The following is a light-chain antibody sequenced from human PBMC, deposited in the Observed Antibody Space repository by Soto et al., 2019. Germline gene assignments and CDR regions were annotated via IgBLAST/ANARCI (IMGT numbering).Light chain of an antibody. J-gene: IGLJ2*01. Sequence: QSVLTQPPSVSGAPGQRVTISCTWSSSNIGAGYDVHWYQQLPGTAPKLLIFGNNNRPSGVPDRFSGSKSGTSASLAITGLQAEDEADYYCQSYDSRLSGFVVFGGGTKLTVL. V-gene: IGLV1-40*01. CDR3: QSYDSRLSGFVV. CDR2: GNN. CDR1: SSNIGAGYD.